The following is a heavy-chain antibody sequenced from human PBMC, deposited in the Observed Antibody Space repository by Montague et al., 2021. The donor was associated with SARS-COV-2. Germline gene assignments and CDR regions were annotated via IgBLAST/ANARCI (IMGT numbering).Heavy chain of an antibody. CDR3: ARMFYDILTGYRNFDY. Sequence: PALVKPTQTLTLTCTFSGFSLSTSGMCVSWIRQPPGKALGWLALIDWDDDKYYSTSLKTRLTISKDTSKNQVVLTMTNMDPVDTATYYCARMFYDILTGYRNFDYWGQGTLVTVSS. CDR1: GFSLSTSGMC. D-gene: IGHD3-9*01. CDR2: IDWDDDK. V-gene: IGHV2-70*01. J-gene: IGHJ4*02.